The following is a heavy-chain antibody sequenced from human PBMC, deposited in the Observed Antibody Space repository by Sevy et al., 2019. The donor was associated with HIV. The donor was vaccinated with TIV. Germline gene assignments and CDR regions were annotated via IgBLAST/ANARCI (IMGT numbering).Heavy chain of an antibody. CDR3: SRGPPDGSYDYFDY. Sequence: GGSLRLSCAASGFPFINYAMSWVRQAPGKGLEWVSSISGSSNYIYYAESLTGRFIISRDNAKNTVYLQMNSLRPDDTAVYFCSRGPPDGSYDYFDYWGQGTLVTVSS. V-gene: IGHV3-21*06. J-gene: IGHJ4*02. CDR1: GFPFINYA. CDR2: ISGSSNYI. D-gene: IGHD1-26*01.